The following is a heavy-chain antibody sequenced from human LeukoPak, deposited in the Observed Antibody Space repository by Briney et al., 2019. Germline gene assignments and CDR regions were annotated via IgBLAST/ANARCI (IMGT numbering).Heavy chain of an antibody. V-gene: IGHV3-48*04. D-gene: IGHD3-10*02. J-gene: IGHJ6*04. CDR3: AELGITMIGGV. CDR1: GITFSSYS. CDR2: ISSFSGTI. Sequence: GGSLRLSCVASGITFSSYSMNWVRQAPGKGLEWVSYISSFSGTINYADSVKGRFTISRDNAKNSLYLQMNSLRAEDTAVYYCAELGITMIGGVWGKGTTVTISS.